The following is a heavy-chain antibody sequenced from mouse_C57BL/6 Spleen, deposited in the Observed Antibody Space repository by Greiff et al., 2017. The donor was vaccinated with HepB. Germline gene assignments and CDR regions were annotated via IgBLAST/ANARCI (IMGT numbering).Heavy chain of an antibody. Sequence: DVKLVQSEGGLVQPGSSVKLSCTASGFTFSDYYMAWVRQSPGKGLEWVANINYDGGSTYYLDTLKGRSIISRDNAKNILYLQLSSLKSEDTATYYCARERNYGAFDYWGQGTTLTVSS. V-gene: IGHV5-16*01. CDR1: GFTFSDYY. J-gene: IGHJ2*01. D-gene: IGHD1-1*01. CDR2: INYDGGST. CDR3: ARERNYGAFDY.